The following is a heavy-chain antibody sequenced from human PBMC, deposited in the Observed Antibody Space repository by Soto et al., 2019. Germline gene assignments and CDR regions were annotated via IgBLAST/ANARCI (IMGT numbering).Heavy chain of an antibody. V-gene: IGHV4-30-4*01. CDR3: ARDYRTPSGGMDV. CDR1: GGSISSPDHH. J-gene: IGHJ6*02. Sequence: SETLSLTCTVSGGSISSPDHHWTWIRQSPGKGLEWICAIDYSASTYYNPSLVRRIRISVDTSKNQFSLRLTSGTAADTAVYFCARDYRTPSGGMDVWGQGTKLTVSS. CDR2: IDYSAST. D-gene: IGHD1-1*01.